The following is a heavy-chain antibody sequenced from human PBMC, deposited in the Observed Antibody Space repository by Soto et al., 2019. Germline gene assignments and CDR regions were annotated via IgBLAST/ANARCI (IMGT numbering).Heavy chain of an antibody. CDR3: ARAPLQRGSPFDY. V-gene: IGHV4-59*12. D-gene: IGHD1-1*01. CDR2: INYSGSI. Sequence: SETLSLTCTVSGGSISSYYWSWIRQPPGKGLEWIGYINYSGSINYNPSLKSRVTISVDTSKNQFSLKLSSVTAADTAVYYCARAPLQRGSPFDYWGQGTLVTVSS. CDR1: GGSISSYY. J-gene: IGHJ4*02.